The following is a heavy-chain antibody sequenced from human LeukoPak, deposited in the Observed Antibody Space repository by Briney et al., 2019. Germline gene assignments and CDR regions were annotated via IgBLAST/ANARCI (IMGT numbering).Heavy chain of an antibody. J-gene: IGHJ3*02. CDR3: AREKDTGSNHGKIRYDI. CDR2: IFGSGSS. V-gene: IGHV4-59*01. D-gene: IGHD1-26*01. CDR1: GGSISDYY. Sequence: PSETLSLTCTVSGGSISDYYWSWIRQPPGEGLEWIGWIFGSGSSNYNPSLKSRLTISVDTSKNQFSLKLTSATAADTAVYYCAREKDTGSNHGKIRYDIWGQGTMVTVSS.